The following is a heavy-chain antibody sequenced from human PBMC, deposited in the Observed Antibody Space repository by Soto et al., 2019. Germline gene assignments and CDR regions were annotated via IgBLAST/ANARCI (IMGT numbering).Heavy chain of an antibody. CDR3: ARRITSYYGMDV. CDR2: IYYIGST. V-gene: IGHV4-39*01. Sequence: PSETLSLTCTVSGGSISSSSYYWGWIRQPPGKGLEWIGSIYYIGSTYYNPSLKSRVTISVDTSKNQFSLKLSSVTAADTAVYYCARRITSYYGMDVWGKGTTVT. J-gene: IGHJ6*04. CDR1: GGSISSSSYY. D-gene: IGHD3-10*01.